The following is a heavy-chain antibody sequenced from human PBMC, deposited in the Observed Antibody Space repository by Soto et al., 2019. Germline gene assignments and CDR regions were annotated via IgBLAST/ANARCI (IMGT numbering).Heavy chain of an antibody. V-gene: IGHV3-33*01. CDR2: IWYDGSNK. D-gene: IGHD2-15*01. CDR1: GFTFSSYG. J-gene: IGHJ3*02. CDR3: ARYCSGGSCYPTGEYDAFDI. Sequence: QVQLVESGGGVVQPGRSLRLSCAASGFTFSSYGMHWVRQAPGKGLEWVAVIWYDGSNKYYADSVKGRFTISRDNSKNTLYLQMNSLRAEDTAVYYCARYCSGGSCYPTGEYDAFDIWGQGTMVTVSS.